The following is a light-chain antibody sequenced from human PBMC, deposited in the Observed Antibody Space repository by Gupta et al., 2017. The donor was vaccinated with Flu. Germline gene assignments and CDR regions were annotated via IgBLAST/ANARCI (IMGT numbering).Light chain of an antibody. J-gene: IGKJ2*01. V-gene: IGKV3-20*01. Sequence: TLSLSPGEGATLSCRASQSISSRYLAWYQQKLGQAPRLLIYGASSRATGNPDRFSGSGSGTNFTLSISRREPEDFAVYYCQQYGGSPLYTFGQGTKLEIK. CDR2: GAS. CDR1: QSISSRY. CDR3: QQYGGSPLYT.